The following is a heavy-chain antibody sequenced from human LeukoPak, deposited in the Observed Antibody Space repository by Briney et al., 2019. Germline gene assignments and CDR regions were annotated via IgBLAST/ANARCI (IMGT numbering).Heavy chain of an antibody. J-gene: IGHJ4*02. CDR1: GFIVSSNF. CDR3: AKQLGYCSDGSCYFPY. D-gene: IGHD2-15*01. V-gene: IGHV3-23*01. Sequence: GGSLRLSCAASGFIVSSNFMSWVRQAPGKGLEWVSAISNNGGYTYYADSVQGRFTISRDNSKSTLCLQMNSLRAEDTAVYYCAKQLGYCSDGSCYFPYWGQGTLVTVSS. CDR2: ISNNGGYT.